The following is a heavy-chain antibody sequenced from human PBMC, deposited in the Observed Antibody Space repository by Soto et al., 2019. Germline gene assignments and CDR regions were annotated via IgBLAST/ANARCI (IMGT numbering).Heavy chain of an antibody. J-gene: IGHJ6*02. V-gene: IGHV1-69*13. Sequence: SVKVSCKASGGTFSSYAISWVRQAPGQGLEWMGGIIPIFGTANYAQKFQGRVTITADESTSTAYMELSSLRSEDTAVYYCATRAARPYDSSGYRPDYYYYYGMDVWGQGTTVTVS. D-gene: IGHD3-22*01. CDR3: ATRAARPYDSSGYRPDYYYYYGMDV. CDR2: IIPIFGTA. CDR1: GGTFSSYA.